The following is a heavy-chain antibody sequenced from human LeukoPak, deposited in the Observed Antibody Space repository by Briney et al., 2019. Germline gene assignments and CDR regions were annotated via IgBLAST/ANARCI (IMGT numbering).Heavy chain of an antibody. CDR2: ITTGGPNT. D-gene: IGHD3-22*01. V-gene: IGHV3-23*01. J-gene: IGHJ4*02. Sequence: GGSLRLSCTASGFTFSSYTMSWVRQAPGKGLKWVSTITTGGPNTYYADSVKGRFTVSRDDSKNTLYLQMNSLRAEDTAVYYCARARSYYDSSDYYYVYWGQGTLVTVSS. CDR1: GFTFSSYT. CDR3: ARARSYYDSSDYYYVY.